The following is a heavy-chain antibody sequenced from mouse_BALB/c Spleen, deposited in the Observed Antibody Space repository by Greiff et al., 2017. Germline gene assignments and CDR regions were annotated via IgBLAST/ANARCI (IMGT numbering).Heavy chain of an antibody. CDR1: GFTFSSFG. D-gene: IGHD2-14*01. CDR2: ISSGSSTI. V-gene: IGHV5-17*02. CDR3: ARLDYRYDGYAMDY. J-gene: IGHJ4*01. Sequence: DVMLVESGGGLVQPGGSRKLSCAASGFTFSSFGMHWVRQAPEKGLEWVAYISSGSSTIYYADTVKGRFTISRDNPKNTLFLQMTSLRSEDTAMYYCARLDYRYDGYAMDYWGQGTSVTVSS.